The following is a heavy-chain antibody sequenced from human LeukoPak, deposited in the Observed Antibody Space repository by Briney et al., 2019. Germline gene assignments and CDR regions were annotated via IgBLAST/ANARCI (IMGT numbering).Heavy chain of an antibody. CDR1: GFTFSSYA. CDR3: ATDGQVWFQGGLDY. CDR2: ISGSCSST. D-gene: IGHD3/OR15-3a*01. V-gene: IGHV3-23*01. Sequence: GGSLRLSCAASGFTFSSYAMSWVRQAPGKGLAWVSAISGSCSSTYYADSVKGRFTISRDNSKNTLYLQLNSLRAEDTAVYYCATDGQVWFQGGLDYWGQGTLVTVSS. J-gene: IGHJ4*02.